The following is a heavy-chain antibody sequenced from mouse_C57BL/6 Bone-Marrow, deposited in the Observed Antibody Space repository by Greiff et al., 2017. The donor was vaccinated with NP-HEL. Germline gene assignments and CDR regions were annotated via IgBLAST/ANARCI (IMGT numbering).Heavy chain of an antibody. J-gene: IGHJ4*01. V-gene: IGHV1-26*01. CDR1: GYTFTDYY. D-gene: IGHD1-1*01. Sequence: EVQLQQSGPELVKPGASVKISCKASGYTFTDYYMNWVKQSHGKSLEWIGDINPNNGGTSYNQKFKGKATLTVDKSSSTAYMELRSLTSEDSAVYYCAIYYYGSIYAMDYWGQGTSVTVSS. CDR2: INPNNGGT. CDR3: AIYYYGSIYAMDY.